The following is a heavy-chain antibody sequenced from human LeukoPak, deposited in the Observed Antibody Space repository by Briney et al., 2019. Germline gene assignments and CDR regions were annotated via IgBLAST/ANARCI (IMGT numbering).Heavy chain of an antibody. Sequence: PGGSLRLSCAASGFTFSSYWMSWVRQAPGKGLEWVANIKQDGSEKYYVDSVKGRFTISRDNAKNSLYLQMNSLRAEVTAVYYCARDVDSSGWTYYYYYYMDVWGKGTTVTVSS. CDR2: IKQDGSEK. V-gene: IGHV3-7*01. CDR3: ARDVDSSGWTYYYYYYMDV. J-gene: IGHJ6*03. D-gene: IGHD6-19*01. CDR1: GFTFSSYW.